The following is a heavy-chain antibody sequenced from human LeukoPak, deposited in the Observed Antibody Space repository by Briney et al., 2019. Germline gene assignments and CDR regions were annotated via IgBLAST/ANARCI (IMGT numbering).Heavy chain of an antibody. CDR1: GGSISDSIVSHY. D-gene: IGHD2-21*02. Sequence: SETLSLTCSVSGGSISDSIVSHYWSWIRQPPGKGLEWIGYIYFNGRTNYSPSLKSRVTLSVDTSKNQFSMKLISVTAADTAVYYCARTARSRDWFDPWDQGSLVTVSS. V-gene: IGHV4-61*01. CDR2: IYFNGRT. CDR3: ARTARSRDWFDP. J-gene: IGHJ5*02.